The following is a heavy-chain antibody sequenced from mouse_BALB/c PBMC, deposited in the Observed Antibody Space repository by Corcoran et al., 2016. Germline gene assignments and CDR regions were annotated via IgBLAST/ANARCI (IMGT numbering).Heavy chain of an antibody. J-gene: IGHJ1*01. CDR3: ARWDWYFDV. CDR1: GFNIKDTY. Sequence: EVQLQQSGAELVKPGASVKLSCTASGFNIKDTYMHWVTQRPEQGLEWIGRIDPANGNTKYDPKFQGKATITADTSSNTAYLQLSSLTSEDTAVYYCARWDWYFDVWGAGTTVTVSS. V-gene: IGHV14-3*02. CDR2: IDPANGNT.